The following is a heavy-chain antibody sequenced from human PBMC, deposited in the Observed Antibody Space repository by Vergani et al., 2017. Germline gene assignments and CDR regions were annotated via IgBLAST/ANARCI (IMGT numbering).Heavy chain of an antibody. D-gene: IGHD4-11*01. CDR1: GGSFTSYH. Sequence: QVQLQQWGGGLLKPSETLSLTCVVSGGSFTSYHWTWIRQSPGEGLEWVGDIDHTGRPDYNPSLKSRLTMSVDKSRNQFSLTLNSVTATDTAIYFCARVNTETNGHLDYYYYMDVWVQGTAVTVS. CDR2: IDHTGRP. CDR3: ARVNTETNGHLDYYYYMDV. V-gene: IGHV4-34*01. J-gene: IGHJ6*03.